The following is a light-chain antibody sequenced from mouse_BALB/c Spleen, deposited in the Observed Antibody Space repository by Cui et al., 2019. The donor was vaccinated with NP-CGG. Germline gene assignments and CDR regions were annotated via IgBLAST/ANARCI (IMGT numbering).Light chain of an antibody. J-gene: IGLJ1*01. CDR1: TGTVTTSNY. CDR2: GTN. Sequence: QAVVTQDSALTTSPGETVTLTCRSSTGTVTTSNYANWVQEKQDHLFTGLIGGTNNRAPCVSARFSGSLIGDKAALTITGAQTEDEAIYFCALWYSNHWVFGGGTKLTVL. V-gene: IGLV1*01. CDR3: ALWYSNHWV.